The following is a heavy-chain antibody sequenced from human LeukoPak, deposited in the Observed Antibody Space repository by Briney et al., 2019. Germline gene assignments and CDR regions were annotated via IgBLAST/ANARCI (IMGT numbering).Heavy chain of an antibody. J-gene: IGHJ4*02. V-gene: IGHV4-59*08. CDR3: ARPRGSGEKDGFDY. CDR2: IYYSGST. Sequence: SETLSLTCTVSGGSISSYYWSWIRQPPGKGLEWIGYIYYSGSTNYNPSLKSRVTISVDTSKNQFSLKLSSVTAADTAVYYCARPRGSGEKDGFDYWGQGTLVTVSS. D-gene: IGHD7-27*01. CDR1: GGSISSYY.